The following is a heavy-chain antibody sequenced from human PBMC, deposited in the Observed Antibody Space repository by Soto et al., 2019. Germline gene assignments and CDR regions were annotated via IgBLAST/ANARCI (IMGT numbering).Heavy chain of an antibody. CDR3: ESRWDY. CDR1: GGSISSSSLY. J-gene: IGHJ4*02. D-gene: IGHD1-26*01. Sequence: PSETLSLTFTVSGGSISSSSLYWCWIRQPPGKGLEWIASISYSGSTYYNPSLKSRITVSVDTSKNQFSLKLSSVTAADTAVYYCESRWDYWGQGTLGNVSS. CDR2: ISYSGST. V-gene: IGHV4-39*01.